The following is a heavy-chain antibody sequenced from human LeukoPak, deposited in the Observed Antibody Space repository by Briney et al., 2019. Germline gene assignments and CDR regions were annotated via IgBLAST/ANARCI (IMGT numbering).Heavy chain of an antibody. CDR3: ARSHERYSSSWNSFDY. V-gene: IGHV1-18*01. J-gene: IGHJ4*02. Sequence: GASVKVSCKASGYTFTSYGISWVRQAPGQGLEWMGWISAYNGNTNYAQKLQGRVTMTTDTSTSTAYMEPRSLRSDDTAVYYCARSHERYSSSWNSFDYWGQGTLVTVSS. CDR1: GYTFTSYG. CDR2: ISAYNGNT. D-gene: IGHD6-13*01.